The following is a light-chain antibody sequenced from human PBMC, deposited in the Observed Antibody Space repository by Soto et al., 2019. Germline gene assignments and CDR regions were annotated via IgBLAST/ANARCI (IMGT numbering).Light chain of an antibody. Sequence: DIQMTQSPSSLSASVGDRVTITCRASQSISTYLNWYQQKPGKVPKRLIYSASTLQSGVPSRFSGSGFGTEFTLTISSLQPEDSATYYCLQHDNYPLTFGQGTKVDIK. V-gene: IGKV1-17*01. CDR2: SAS. CDR1: QSISTY. CDR3: LQHDNYPLT. J-gene: IGKJ1*01.